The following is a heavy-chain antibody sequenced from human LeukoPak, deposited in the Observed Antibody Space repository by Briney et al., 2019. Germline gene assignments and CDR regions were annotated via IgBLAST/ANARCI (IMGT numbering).Heavy chain of an antibody. Sequence: GGSLRLSCAASGFTFSSYWMHWVRQAPGKGLVWVSRINGDGSSTSYADSVKGRFTISRDNAKNSLYLQMNSLRAEDTAVYYCAKATGYLLWGQGTLVTVSS. CDR3: AKATGYLL. D-gene: IGHD1-14*01. J-gene: IGHJ4*02. CDR2: INGDGSST. CDR1: GFTFSSYW. V-gene: IGHV3-74*01.